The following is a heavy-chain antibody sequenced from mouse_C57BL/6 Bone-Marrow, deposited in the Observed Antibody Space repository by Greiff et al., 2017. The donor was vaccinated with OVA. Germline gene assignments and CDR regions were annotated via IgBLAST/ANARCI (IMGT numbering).Heavy chain of an antibody. V-gene: IGHV5-16*01. D-gene: IGHD2-1*01. CDR3: AREGGYYGKTYYFDY. CDR2: INYDGSST. Sequence: EVKLVESEGGLVQPGSSMKLSCTASGFTFSDYYMAWVRQVPEKGLEWVANINYDGSSTYYLDSLKSRFIISRDNAKNLLYLQMSSLKSEDTATYYCAREGGYYGKTYYFDYWGQGTTLTVSS. CDR1: GFTFSDYY. J-gene: IGHJ2*01.